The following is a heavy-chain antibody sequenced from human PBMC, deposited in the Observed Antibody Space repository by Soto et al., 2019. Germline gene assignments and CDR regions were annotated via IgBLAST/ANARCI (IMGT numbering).Heavy chain of an antibody. D-gene: IGHD3-3*01. CDR2: ISYDGSNK. J-gene: IGHJ4*02. Sequence: GGSLRLSCAASGFTLFSYGIHWVRQAPGKGLERVAVISYDGSNKYYGDSVKGRFTISRDNSKNTLYLQMNSLRADDTAVYYCAKDRAGDIYVAARSGLDYWGQGTLVTVSS. V-gene: IGHV3-30*18. CDR1: GFTLFSYG. CDR3: AKDRAGDIYVAARSGLDY.